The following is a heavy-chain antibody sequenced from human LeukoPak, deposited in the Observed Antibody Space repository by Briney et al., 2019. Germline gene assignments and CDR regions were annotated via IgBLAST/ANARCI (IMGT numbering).Heavy chain of an antibody. CDR2: IRSKANSYAT. Sequence: GGSLRLSCAASGFTFSGSSMHWVRQASGKGLEWVGRIRSKANSYATAYAASVKGRFTISRDDSKNTAYLQMNSLKIEDTAVYYCARRGHYDSSTYSYFDYWGQGTLVTVSS. V-gene: IGHV3-73*01. J-gene: IGHJ4*02. CDR1: GFTFSGSS. CDR3: ARRGHYDSSTYSYFDY. D-gene: IGHD3-22*01.